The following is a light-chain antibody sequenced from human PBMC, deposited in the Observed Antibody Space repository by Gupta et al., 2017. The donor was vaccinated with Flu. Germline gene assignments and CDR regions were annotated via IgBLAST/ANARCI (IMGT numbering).Light chain of an antibody. J-gene: IGKJ2*01. CDR2: TAS. CDR3: HQSYSTLYT. V-gene: IGKV1-39*01. Sequence: SPSSLSASVGDRVTITCRASQSISSYLNWFQQKPGKAPKALIYTASNLQSGVPSRFSGSGSGTDFTLTISSLQPEDIATYYCHQSYSTLYTFGQGTKLEIK. CDR1: QSISSY.